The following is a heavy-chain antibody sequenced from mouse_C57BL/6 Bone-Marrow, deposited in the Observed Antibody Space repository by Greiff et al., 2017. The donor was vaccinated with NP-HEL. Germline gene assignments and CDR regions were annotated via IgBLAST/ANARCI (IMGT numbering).Heavy chain of an antibody. Sequence: EVNLVESGGGLVKPGGSLKLSCAASGFTFSSYAMSWVRQTPEKRLEWVATISDGGSYTYYPDNVKGRFTISRDNAKNNLYLQMSHLKSEDTAMYYCARGDYGSSPYAMDYWGQGTSVTVSS. D-gene: IGHD1-1*01. CDR1: GFTFSSYA. V-gene: IGHV5-4*03. CDR3: ARGDYGSSPYAMDY. CDR2: ISDGGSYT. J-gene: IGHJ4*01.